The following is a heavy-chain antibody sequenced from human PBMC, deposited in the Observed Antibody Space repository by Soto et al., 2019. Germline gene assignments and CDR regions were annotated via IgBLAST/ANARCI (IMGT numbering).Heavy chain of an antibody. V-gene: IGHV4-4*02. CDR1: GASISSSNW. CDR3: ARLDYDPTFVNPVGGFHP. D-gene: IGHD3-16*01. CDR2: IYHSGST. J-gene: IGHJ5*02. Sequence: QVRLQESGPGHVKPSGTLSLTCTVSGASISSSNWWNWVRQPPGKGPEWIGEIYHSGSTNYNPALQSRVTRGIDKSKNQFSLRLTSVTAADTAMYYCARLDYDPTFVNPVGGFHPWGQGTLVTVSS.